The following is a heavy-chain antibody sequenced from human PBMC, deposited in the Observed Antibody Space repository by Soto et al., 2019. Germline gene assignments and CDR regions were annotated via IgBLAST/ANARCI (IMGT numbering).Heavy chain of an antibody. Sequence: EVQLVESGGGLVQPGGSLRHSCEASGFTFRNYDMHWVRQGTGKGLEWVSGISAAGDPDYADSVEGRFTISRENAQNSFFLQMNSLRVGDTAVYYCARTDRDFYGLGVWGLGTTVIVSS. V-gene: IGHV3-13*05. CDR3: ARTDRDFYGLGV. CDR1: GFTFRNYD. J-gene: IGHJ6*02. CDR2: ISAAGDP.